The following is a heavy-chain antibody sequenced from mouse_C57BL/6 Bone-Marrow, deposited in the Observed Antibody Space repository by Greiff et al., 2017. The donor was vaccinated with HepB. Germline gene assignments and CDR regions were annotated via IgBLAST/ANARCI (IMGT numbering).Heavy chain of an antibody. CDR1: GYTFTSYG. V-gene: IGHV1-81*01. Sequence: VQLQQSGAELARPGASVKLSCKASGYTFTSYGISWVKQRTGQGLEWIGEIYPRSGNTYYNEKFKGKATLTADKSSSTAYMELRSLTSEDSAVYFCADREFFPPDNAMDYWGQGTSVTVSS. J-gene: IGHJ4*01. CDR2: IYPRSGNT. CDR3: ADREFFPPDNAMDY.